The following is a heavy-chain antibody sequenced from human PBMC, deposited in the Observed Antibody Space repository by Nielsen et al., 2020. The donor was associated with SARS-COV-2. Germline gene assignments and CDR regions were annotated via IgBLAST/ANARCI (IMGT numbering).Heavy chain of an antibody. V-gene: IGHV4-31*03. Sequence: SETLSLTCTVSGGSISSGGYYWSWIRQHPGKGLEWIGYIYYSGSTYYNPSLKSRVTISVDTSKNQFSLKLSSVTAADTAVYYYARGKRITMIVVVKAIDAFDIWGQGTMVTVSS. D-gene: IGHD3-22*01. CDR2: IYYSGST. CDR1: GGSISSGGYY. CDR3: ARGKRITMIVVVKAIDAFDI. J-gene: IGHJ3*02.